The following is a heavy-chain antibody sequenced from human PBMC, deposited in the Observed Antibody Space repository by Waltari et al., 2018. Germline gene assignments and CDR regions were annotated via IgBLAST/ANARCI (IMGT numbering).Heavy chain of an antibody. CDR3: ARAAIYYYYMDV. CDR2: IYYSGST. D-gene: IGHD6-25*01. Sequence: QVQLQESGPGLVKPSETLSLTCTVSGGPISSYYWSWIRQPPGKGLEWIGYIYYSGSTNYNPSLKSRVTISVDTSKNQFSLKLSSVTAADTAVYYCARAAIYYYYMDVWGKGTTVTVSS. J-gene: IGHJ6*03. CDR1: GGPISSYY. V-gene: IGHV4-59*01.